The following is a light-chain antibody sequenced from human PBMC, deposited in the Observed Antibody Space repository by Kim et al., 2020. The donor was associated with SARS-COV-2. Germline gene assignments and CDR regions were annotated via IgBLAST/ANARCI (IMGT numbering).Light chain of an antibody. CDR3: SAWDSSLNAWV. CDR2: INN. V-gene: IGLV10-54*01. CDR1: SNNVGYQG. J-gene: IGLJ3*02. Sequence: QAGLTQPPSVSKGLRQTATLTCTGNSNNVGYQGAAWLQQHQGRPPKLLSYINNNRPSGISERLSASRSGNTASLTITGLQPEDEADYYCSAWDSSLNAWVFGGGTQLTVL.